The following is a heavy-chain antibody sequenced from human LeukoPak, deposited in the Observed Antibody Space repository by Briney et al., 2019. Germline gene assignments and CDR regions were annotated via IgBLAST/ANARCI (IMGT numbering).Heavy chain of an antibody. CDR2: ISWNSGSI. D-gene: IGHD3-22*01. V-gene: IGHV3-9*01. J-gene: IGHJ3*02. CDR1: GFTFDDYV. CDR3: AKEVTPYYYDSSGYYDDAFDI. Sequence: GGSLRLSCAASGFTFDDYVMHWVRQAPGKGLEWVSGISWNSGSIGYADSVKGRFTISRDNAKNSLYLQMNSLRAEDTAVYYCAKEVTPYYYDSSGYYDDAFDIWGQGTMVTVSS.